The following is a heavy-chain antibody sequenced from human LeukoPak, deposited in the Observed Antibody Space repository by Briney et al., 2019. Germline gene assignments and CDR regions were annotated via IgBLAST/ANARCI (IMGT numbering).Heavy chain of an antibody. V-gene: IGHV4-34*01. D-gene: IGHD3-9*01. Sequence: SETLSLTCAVYGGSFSGYYWSLIRQPPGKGLEWVGEISHSVRTNYNPPLTSRVTISQDTSKNHFSLKLSSVTALDTPGYFCAVKYYDILTGYIDHWGQGTLVTVS. J-gene: IGHJ4*02. CDR3: AVKYYDILTGYIDH. CDR2: ISHSVRT. CDR1: GGSFSGYY.